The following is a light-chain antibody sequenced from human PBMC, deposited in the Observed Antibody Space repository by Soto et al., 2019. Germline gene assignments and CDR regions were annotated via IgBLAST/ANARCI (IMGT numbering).Light chain of an antibody. Sequence: QSVLTQPASVSGSPGQSITISCIGTSNDISPYNYVSWYRQYPDKAPKLLVYRVTKRPSGVPDRFSGSKSGNTAALTVSGLQAEDEAVYYCSSYAGSLVVFGGGTKLTVL. J-gene: IGLJ2*01. CDR1: SNDISPYNY. CDR2: RVT. CDR3: SSYAGSLVV. V-gene: IGLV2-8*01.